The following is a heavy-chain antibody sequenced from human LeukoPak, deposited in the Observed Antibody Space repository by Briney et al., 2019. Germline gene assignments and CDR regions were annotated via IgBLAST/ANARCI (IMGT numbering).Heavy chain of an antibody. CDR3: VKSAGFDWLSPLDAFDI. V-gene: IGHV3-64D*06. CDR1: GFTFSRYA. D-gene: IGHD3-9*01. Sequence: GGSLGLSCSASGFTFSRYAMHWVRQAPGKGLEYVSAISSSGGSTYYADSVKGRFTISRDNSKDTLYLQMSSLRAEDTTVYYCVKSAGFDWLSPLDAFDIWGQGTMGTVSS. J-gene: IGHJ3*02. CDR2: ISSSGGST.